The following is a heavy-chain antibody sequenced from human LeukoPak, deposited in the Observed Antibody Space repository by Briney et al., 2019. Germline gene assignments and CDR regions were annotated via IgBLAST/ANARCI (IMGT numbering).Heavy chain of an antibody. CDR2: INPNSGGT. V-gene: IGHV1-2*02. CDR3: ATRGWYYGWFDP. J-gene: IGHJ5*02. D-gene: IGHD3-10*01. CDR1: GYTFTGYY. Sequence: ASVKVSCKASGYTFTGYYMHWVRQAPGQGLEWMGWINPNSGGTNYALKFQGRVTMTRDTSISTAYMELSRLRSDDTAVYYCATRGWYYGWFDPWGQGTLSPSPQ.